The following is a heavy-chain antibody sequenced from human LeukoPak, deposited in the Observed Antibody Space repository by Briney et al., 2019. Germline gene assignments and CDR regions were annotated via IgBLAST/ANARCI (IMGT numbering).Heavy chain of an antibody. J-gene: IGHJ6*03. D-gene: IGHD6-19*01. CDR3: ARNQYSSGWYADYYYMDV. CDR1: GYSFTSYW. Sequence: GESLKISCKGSGYSFTSYWIGWVRQVPGKGLEWMGIIYPGDSDTRYSPSFQGQVTISADKSISTAYLQWSSLKASDTAMYYCARNQYSSGWYADYYYMDVWGKGTTVTVSS. CDR2: IYPGDSDT. V-gene: IGHV5-51*01.